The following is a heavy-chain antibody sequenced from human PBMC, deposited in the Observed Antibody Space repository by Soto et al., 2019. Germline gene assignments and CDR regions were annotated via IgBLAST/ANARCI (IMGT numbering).Heavy chain of an antibody. CDR1: GFTFDDYA. CDR3: AKDSVPGSSGWFDGFDI. D-gene: IGHD6-19*01. J-gene: IGHJ3*02. CDR2: ISWNSGYI. V-gene: IGHV3-9*01. Sequence: GGSLRLSCAASGFTFDDYAMHWVRQAPGKGLEWVSGISWNSGYIGYADSVKGRFTISRDNAKNSLYLQMNSLRAEDTALYYCAKDSVPGSSGWFDGFDIWGQGTMVTVSS.